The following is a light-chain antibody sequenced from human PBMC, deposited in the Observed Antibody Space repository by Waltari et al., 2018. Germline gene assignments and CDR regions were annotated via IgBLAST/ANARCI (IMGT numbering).Light chain of an antibody. V-gene: IGLV2-14*01. CDR1: SRDLAADDY. Sequence: QSALTQPASVSGSPGQSITLSCPASSRDLAADDYVSWYQHHPGKAPKLMIYGVSNRPSGVSNRFSGSKSGNTASLTISGVQAEDEADYYCSSYTGSSTLVIFGGGTKLTVL. CDR2: GVS. J-gene: IGLJ2*01. CDR3: SSYTGSSTLVI.